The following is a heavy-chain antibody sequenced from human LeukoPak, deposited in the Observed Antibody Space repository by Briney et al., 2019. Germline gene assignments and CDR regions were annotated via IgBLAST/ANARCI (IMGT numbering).Heavy chain of an antibody. CDR3: AKDLGLERRLLDS. D-gene: IGHD1-1*01. V-gene: IGHV3-7*03. J-gene: IGHJ4*02. CDR2: INHNGNVN. Sequence: GGSLRLSCAASGFTFSSYWMNWARQAPGKGLEWVASINHNGNVNYYVDSVKGRFTISRDNSKNTLYLQMNSLRADDTAVYYCAKDLGLERRLLDSWGQGTLVIVSS. CDR1: GFTFSSYW.